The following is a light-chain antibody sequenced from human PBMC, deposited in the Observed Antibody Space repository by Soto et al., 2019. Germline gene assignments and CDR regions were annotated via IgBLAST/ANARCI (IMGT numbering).Light chain of an antibody. CDR2: GAS. Sequence: EIVLTQSPGTLSLSPGERATLSCRASQSVDSHLVWYQQKPGQAPRLLIFGASNRATGIPARFSGSGSGTDFTLAINRLEPDEFAVDYCQQRNDWPITFGQGTRLEIK. CDR3: QQRNDWPIT. CDR1: QSVDSH. V-gene: IGKV3-11*01. J-gene: IGKJ5*01.